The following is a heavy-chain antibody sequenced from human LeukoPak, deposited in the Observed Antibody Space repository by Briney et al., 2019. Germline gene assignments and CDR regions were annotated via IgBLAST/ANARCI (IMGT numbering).Heavy chain of an antibody. Sequence: ESLKVSCKGSGYSFTTFWIGWVRQMPGKGLEWMGIIYPGDSDTRYSPSFQGQVTISADKSISTAYLQWSNLKASDTAMYYCTRSNAASLGGFNYWGQGTLVTVSS. J-gene: IGHJ4*02. CDR3: TRSNAASLGGFNY. D-gene: IGHD3-10*01. CDR2: IYPGDSDT. V-gene: IGHV5-51*01. CDR1: GYSFTTFW.